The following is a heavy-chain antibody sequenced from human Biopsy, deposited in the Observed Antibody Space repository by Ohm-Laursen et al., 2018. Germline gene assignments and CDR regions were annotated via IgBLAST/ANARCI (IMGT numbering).Heavy chain of an antibody. CDR1: SCSISGYY. J-gene: IGHJ6*02. D-gene: IGHD5-18*01. V-gene: IGHV4-59*08. CDR3: ARGIAVVRSLDV. CDR2: VYSSGST. Sequence: SGTLSLTCVVSSCSISGYYWTWIRQAPGKGLEFIGYVYSSGSTNYNPSLKSRATTSLDTSRNQVPLRLSSVTAADTAVYYCARGIAVVRSLDVWGQGTTVAVSS.